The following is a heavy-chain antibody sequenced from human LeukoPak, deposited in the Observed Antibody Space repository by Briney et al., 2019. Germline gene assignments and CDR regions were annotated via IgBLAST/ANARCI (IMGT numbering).Heavy chain of an antibody. CDR1: GYTFTSYD. D-gene: IGHD2-15*01. V-gene: IGHV1-8*01. J-gene: IGHJ4*02. CDR3: AREARYCSGGSCYSVYYFDY. CDR2: MNPNSGNT. Sequence: ASVKVSCKASGYTFTSYDINWVRQATGQGLVWVGWMNPNSGNTGYAQKFQGRVTMTRNTSISTAYMELSSLRSEDTAVYYCAREARYCSGGSCYSVYYFDYWGQGTLVTVSS.